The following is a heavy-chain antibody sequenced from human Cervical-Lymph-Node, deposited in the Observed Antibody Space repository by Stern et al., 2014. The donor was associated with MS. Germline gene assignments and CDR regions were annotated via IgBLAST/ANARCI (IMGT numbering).Heavy chain of an antibody. CDR2: IIPISGKE. Sequence: VQLVQSGAEVKKPGSSVKVSCKFSGDTLSRYAISWVRQAPGQVLQWMGGIIPISGKENYAQKFQGRVKLIADESTSTAYMELSSLRSEDAAVYYCASSYSGWDNPYHFYGMDVWGQGTTVTVSS. J-gene: IGHJ6*02. V-gene: IGHV1-69*01. CDR1: GDTLSRYA. D-gene: IGHD6-19*01. CDR3: ASSYSGWDNPYHFYGMDV.